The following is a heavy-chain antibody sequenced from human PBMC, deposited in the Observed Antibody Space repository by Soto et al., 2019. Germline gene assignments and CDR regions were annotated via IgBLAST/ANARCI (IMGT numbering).Heavy chain of an antibody. CDR2: IYHSGST. J-gene: IGHJ3*02. Sequence: QVQLQESGPGLVKPSGTLSLTCAVSGGSISSSNWWSWVRQPPGKGLEWIGEIYHSGSTNYNPSLKSRVTIAVDKSKNQFSLKLSSVTAADTAVYYCARDPSRAARDDAFDIWGQGTMVTVSS. CDR3: ARDPSRAARDDAFDI. D-gene: IGHD2-15*01. CDR1: GGSISSSNW. V-gene: IGHV4-4*02.